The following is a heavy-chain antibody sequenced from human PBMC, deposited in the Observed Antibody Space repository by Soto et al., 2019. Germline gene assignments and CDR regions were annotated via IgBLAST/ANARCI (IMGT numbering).Heavy chain of an antibody. CDR1: GFTFSSYG. CDR2: ISYDGSNK. D-gene: IGHD3-3*01. J-gene: IGHJ4*02. V-gene: IGHV3-30*18. Sequence: GGSLRLSCAASGFTFSSYGMHWVRQAPGKGLEWVAVISYDGSNKYYADSVKGRFTISRDNSKNTLYLQMNSLRAEDTAVYYCAKDGGWDFWSGYYYYWGQGTLVTVSS. CDR3: AKDGGWDFWSGYYYY.